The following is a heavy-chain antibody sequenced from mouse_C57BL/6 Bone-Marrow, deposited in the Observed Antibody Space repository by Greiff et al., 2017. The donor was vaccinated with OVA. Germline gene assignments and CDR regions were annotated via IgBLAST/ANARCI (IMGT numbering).Heavy chain of an antibody. J-gene: IGHJ2*01. D-gene: IGHD1-1*01. CDR1: VYTFTDYE. CDR2: IDPETGGT. Sequence: VQLQQSGAELVRPGASVTLSCKASVYTFTDYEMHWVKQTPVHGLEWIGAIDPETGGTAYNQKFKGKAILTADKSSSTAYMELRSLTSEDSAVYYCTRDYGSSLDYWGQGTTLTVSS. CDR3: TRDYGSSLDY. V-gene: IGHV1-15*01.